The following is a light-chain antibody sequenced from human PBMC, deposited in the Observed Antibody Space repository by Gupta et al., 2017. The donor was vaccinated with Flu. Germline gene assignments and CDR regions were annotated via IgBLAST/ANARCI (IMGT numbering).Light chain of an antibody. CDR1: QSITSS. J-gene: IGKJ1*01. Sequence: EIVLTQSPGTLSLSPGERATLSCRTSQSITSSLAWFQQKPGQAPRLLIYGASSRATSIPDRFSGSGSWTDFSLTISRLEPEDFAVYYCQHEDFSLGTFGQGTKVEIK. CDR2: GAS. CDR3: QHEDFSLGT. V-gene: IGKV3-20*01.